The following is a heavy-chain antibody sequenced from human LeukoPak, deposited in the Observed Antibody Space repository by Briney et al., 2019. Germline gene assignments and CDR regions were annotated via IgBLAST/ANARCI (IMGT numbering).Heavy chain of an antibody. D-gene: IGHD3-3*01. CDR3: ARGNDYWSGYIDY. Sequence: GGSLRLSCAASGFAFSSHWMHWVRQAPGKGLVWVSHVKNDGSSTNYADSVRGRFTISRDNAKNTLYLQMNSLRAEDTAVYYCARGNDYWSGYIDYWGRGTLVTVSS. J-gene: IGHJ4*02. V-gene: IGHV3-74*01. CDR2: VKNDGSST. CDR1: GFAFSSHW.